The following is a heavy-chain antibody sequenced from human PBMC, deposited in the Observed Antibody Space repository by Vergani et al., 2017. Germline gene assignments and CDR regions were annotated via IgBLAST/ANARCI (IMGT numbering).Heavy chain of an antibody. CDR1: GYTFTSYY. Sequence: QVQLVQSGAEVKKPGASVKVSCKASGYTFTSYYMHWVRQAPGQGLEWMGIINPSGGSTSYAQKFQGRVTMTRDTSTSTVYMELSSLRSEDTAVYYCARAGYSGYVEDGVYNYLGDDWGQGTLVTVSS. D-gene: IGHD5-12*01. CDR2: INPSGGST. V-gene: IGHV1-46*01. CDR3: ARAGYSGYVEDGVYNYLGDD. J-gene: IGHJ4*02.